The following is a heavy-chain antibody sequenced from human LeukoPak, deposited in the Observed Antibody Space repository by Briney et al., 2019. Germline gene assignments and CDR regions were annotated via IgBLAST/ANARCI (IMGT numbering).Heavy chain of an antibody. CDR3: AKSDWFDP. CDR1: GFTFSNYW. V-gene: IGHV3-74*01. Sequence: GGSLRLSCATSGFTFSNYWMSWLRQAPGKGLVWVSRIKNDGTSASYAESVKGRFIISRDNARNTLYLQMNSLRVDDTAVYYCAKSDWFDPWGRGILVTVSS. CDR2: IKNDGTSA. J-gene: IGHJ5*02.